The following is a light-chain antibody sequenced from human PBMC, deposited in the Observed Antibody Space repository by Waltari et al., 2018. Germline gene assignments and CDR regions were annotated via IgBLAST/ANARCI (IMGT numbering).Light chain of an antibody. Sequence: VLTQPPATLSLSPGERATLSCRASETIGRSLAWYQQRPGQAPRLLIYETSNRATGIPARFSGSGSGTDFTLTISSLESEDFAVYYCQQRFNWIFTFGPGTKVDI. V-gene: IGKV3-11*01. J-gene: IGKJ3*01. CDR1: ETIGRS. CDR2: ETS. CDR3: QQRFNWIFT.